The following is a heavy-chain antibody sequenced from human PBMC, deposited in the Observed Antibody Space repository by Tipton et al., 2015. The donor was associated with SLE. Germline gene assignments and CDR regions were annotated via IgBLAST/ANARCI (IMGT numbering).Heavy chain of an antibody. D-gene: IGHD3-22*01. V-gene: IGHV4-39*07. CDR1: GGSISSSSYY. J-gene: IGHJ4*02. CDR2: ISYSGST. CDR3: VSYDRSGYQFDY. Sequence: TLSLTCTVSGGSISSSSYYSVWIRQPPGKGLEWIGSISYSGSTSYNPSLKSRVTIALDTSKNQFSLRLSSVTAADTAVYYCVSYDRSGYQFDYWVQGTRVTVSS.